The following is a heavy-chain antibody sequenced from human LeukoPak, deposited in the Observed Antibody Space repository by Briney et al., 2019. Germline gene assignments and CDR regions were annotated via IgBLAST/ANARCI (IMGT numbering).Heavy chain of an antibody. Sequence: PSETLSLTCTVSGGSISSYYWSWIRQPAGKGLEWIGRIYTSGSTNYNPSLKSRVTMSVDTSKNQFSLKLSSVTAADTAVYYCARGDFYCSSTSCYTTEYFDLWGRGTLVTVSS. D-gene: IGHD2-2*02. V-gene: IGHV4-4*07. J-gene: IGHJ2*01. CDR1: GGSISSYY. CDR3: ARGDFYCSSTSCYTTEYFDL. CDR2: IYTSGST.